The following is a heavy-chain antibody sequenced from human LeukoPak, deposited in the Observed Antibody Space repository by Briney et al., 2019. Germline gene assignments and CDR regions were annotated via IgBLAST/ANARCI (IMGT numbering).Heavy chain of an antibody. CDR1: DYSINSGDY. Sequence: SETLSLTCAVSDYSINSGDYWGWIRQPPGEGLEWIGSIYHSGSTYYNASPKSRVTISVDTFQNQFSLNLSSVTAADTAVYYCARHLIYCTGGSCYSYFDHWGQGTLVTVSS. V-gene: IGHV4-38-2*01. CDR3: ARHLIYCTGGSCYSYFDH. D-gene: IGHD2-15*01. CDR2: IYHSGST. J-gene: IGHJ4*02.